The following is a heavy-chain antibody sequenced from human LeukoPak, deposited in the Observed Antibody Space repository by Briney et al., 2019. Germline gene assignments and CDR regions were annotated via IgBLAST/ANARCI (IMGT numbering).Heavy chain of an antibody. V-gene: IGHV4-59*01. J-gene: IGHJ5*02. Sequence: SETLSLICTVSCGSISSYYWSWIRQPPGKGLEWIGYIYYSGSTNYNPSLKSRVTISVDMSKNQISLKLSSVTAADTAMCYCARGLCGSGYCNWFDPWGQGTLVTVSS. CDR2: IYYSGST. CDR3: ARGLCGSGYCNWFDP. D-gene: IGHD3-22*01. CDR1: CGSISSYY.